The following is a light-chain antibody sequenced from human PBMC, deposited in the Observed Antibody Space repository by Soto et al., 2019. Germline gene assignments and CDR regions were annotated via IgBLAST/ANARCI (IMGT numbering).Light chain of an antibody. CDR2: DAS. V-gene: IGKV3-11*01. CDR3: QQRSNGPPVT. J-gene: IGKJ5*01. CDR1: QSVAGY. Sequence: ETVLTQSPATLSLSPGDSATLSCRASQSVAGYLAWYQHKPGQAPRLLIYDASTRAAGIPARFRGSGSGTDFTLTISSLEPEDFAVYYCQQRSNGPPVTFGQGTRLEIK.